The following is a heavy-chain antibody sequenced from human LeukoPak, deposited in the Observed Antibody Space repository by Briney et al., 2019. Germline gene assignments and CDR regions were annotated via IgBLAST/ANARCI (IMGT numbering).Heavy chain of an antibody. CDR1: GFTLSDYH. Sequence: GGSLRLSCAASGFTLSDYHMNWVRQAPGKGLEWLSSITTISHYIYYAGAVRGRFTISRDNAKNSLYLQMNSLRGKDTVVYYCARSGGPGTYHQLRYNWFDPWGQGTLVTVSS. CDR3: ARSGGPGTYHQLRYNWFDP. J-gene: IGHJ5*02. CDR2: ITTISHYI. D-gene: IGHD3-10*01. V-gene: IGHV3-21*01.